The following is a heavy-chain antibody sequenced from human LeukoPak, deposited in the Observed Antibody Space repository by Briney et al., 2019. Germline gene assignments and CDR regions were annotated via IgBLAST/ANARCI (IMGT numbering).Heavy chain of an antibody. CDR3: ARVGDIVVVPAYNWFDH. V-gene: IGHV4-34*01. D-gene: IGHD2-2*01. CDR1: GGSFSGFY. CDR2: INRSGST. J-gene: IGHJ5*02. Sequence: PSETLSLTCAVYGGSFSGFYWSWIRQPPGEGLEWIGEINRSGSTNYNPSLKSRVTISVDTSKNQFSLKLSSVTAADTAVYYCARVGDIVVVPAYNWFDHWGQGTLVTVSS.